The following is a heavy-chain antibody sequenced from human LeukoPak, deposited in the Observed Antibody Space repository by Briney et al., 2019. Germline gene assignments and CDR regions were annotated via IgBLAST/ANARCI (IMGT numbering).Heavy chain of an antibody. V-gene: IGHV6-1*01. CDR2: TYYRSKWYN. J-gene: IGHJ6*02. CDR1: GDSVSSNSAA. Sequence: SQTLSLTCAISGDSVSSNSAAWNWIRQSPSRGLEWLGRTYYRSKWYNDYAVSVKSRITINPDTSKNQFSLQLNSVTPEDTAVYYCARGTYSGSWYAENNYYGMDVWGQGTTVTVSS. D-gene: IGHD6-13*01. CDR3: ARGTYSGSWYAENNYYGMDV.